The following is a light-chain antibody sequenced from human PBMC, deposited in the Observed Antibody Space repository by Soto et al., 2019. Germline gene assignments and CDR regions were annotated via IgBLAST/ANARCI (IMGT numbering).Light chain of an antibody. CDR3: QYYGSSPPTT. CDR1: QSVTSTY. CDR2: GAS. J-gene: IGKJ2*01. V-gene: IGKV3-20*01. Sequence: EFVLTQSPGTLSLSPGERAILSCRASQSVTSTYIAWYQQKPGQAPRLLIYGASSRASGIPDRFSGSGSGTDFTFTISRLEAEDFAVHYCQYYGSSPPTTFGQGTKLEIK.